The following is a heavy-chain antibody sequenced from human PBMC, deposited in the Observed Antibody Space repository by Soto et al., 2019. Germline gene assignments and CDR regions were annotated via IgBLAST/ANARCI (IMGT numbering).Heavy chain of an antibody. J-gene: IGHJ4*02. V-gene: IGHV1-18*01. D-gene: IGHD2-15*01. CDR2: VSTYTANA. Sequence: ASVKVSCKASGYTFTRYGVSWVRQAPGQGLEWMGWVSTYTANAKYAQKLQGRVTMTTDTSTSTAYMELRSLRSDDTAVYYCARDWYCSGGSCQDLFDYWGQGTLVTV. CDR1: GYTFTRYG. CDR3: ARDWYCSGGSCQDLFDY.